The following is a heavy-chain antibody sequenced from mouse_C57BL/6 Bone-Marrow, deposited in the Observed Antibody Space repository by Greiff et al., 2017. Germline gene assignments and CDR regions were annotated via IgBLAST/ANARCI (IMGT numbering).Heavy chain of an antibody. Sequence: QVQLKQPGAELVKPGASVKLSCKASGYTFTSYWMQWVKQRPGQGLEWIGEIDPSDSYTNYNQKFKGKATLTVDTSSSTAYMQLSSLTSEDSAVYYCAREGITTVVRGDAMDYWGQGTSVTVSS. D-gene: IGHD1-1*01. J-gene: IGHJ4*01. CDR1: GYTFTSYW. V-gene: IGHV1-50*01. CDR2: IDPSDSYT. CDR3: AREGITTVVRGDAMDY.